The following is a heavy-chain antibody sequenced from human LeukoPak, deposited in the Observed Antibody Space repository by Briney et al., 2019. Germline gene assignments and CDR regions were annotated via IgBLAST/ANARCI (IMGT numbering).Heavy chain of an antibody. D-gene: IGHD2-21*02. CDR2: IGSDDTP. CDR3: AKESLRSPNYFDY. CDR1: GFTFSSSA. J-gene: IGHJ4*02. V-gene: IGHV3-23*01. Sequence: PGGSLRLSCAASGFTFSSSAISWVRQAPGKGLKWASAIGSDDTPYYADSVKGRFTISRDKSKNTLYLQMNSLRAEDTAVYYCAKESLRSPNYFDYWGLGTLVTVSS.